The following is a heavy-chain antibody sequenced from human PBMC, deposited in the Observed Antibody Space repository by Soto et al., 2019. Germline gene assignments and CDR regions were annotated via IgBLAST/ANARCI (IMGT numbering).Heavy chain of an antibody. CDR3: ASQGLDGDFAFDH. D-gene: IGHD4-17*01. Sequence: QVQLLESGGGLVKPGGSLRLSCTASGFSFRDYFMNWIRQAPGKGLEWLSHISSSGSTIYYADSVKGRFTISRDNAKNSLYLQINTLQAEDTAVYYCASQGLDGDFAFDHWGQGVLVSVSS. CDR1: GFSFRDYF. V-gene: IGHV3-11*01. J-gene: IGHJ4*02. CDR2: ISSSGSTI.